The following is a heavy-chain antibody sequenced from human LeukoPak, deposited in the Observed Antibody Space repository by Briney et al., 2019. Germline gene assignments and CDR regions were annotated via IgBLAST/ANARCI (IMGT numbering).Heavy chain of an antibody. CDR3: AKAGVAARQRAFYFDY. CDR2: ISGSGGST. V-gene: IGHV3-23*01. D-gene: IGHD6-6*01. Sequence: GGSLRLSCAASGFTFSSYAMSWVRQAPGKGLEWVSAISGSGGSTYYADSVKGRFTISRDNSKNTLYLQMNSLRAEDTAVYYCAKAGVAARQRAFYFDYWGQGTLVTVSS. J-gene: IGHJ4*02. CDR1: GFTFSSYA.